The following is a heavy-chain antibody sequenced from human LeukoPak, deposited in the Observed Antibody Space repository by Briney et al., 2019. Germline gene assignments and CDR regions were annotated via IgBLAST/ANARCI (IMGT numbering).Heavy chain of an antibody. V-gene: IGHV1-18*01. CDR2: ISAYNGNT. CDR1: GYTFTSYG. J-gene: IGHJ5*02. D-gene: IGHD3-3*01. Sequence: ASVKVSCKASGYTFTSYGISRVRQAPGQGLEWMGWISAYNGNTNYAQKLQGRVTMTTDTSTSTDYMELRSLRSDDTAVYYCARVPGTYYDFWTRYSWFDPWGQGTLVTVSS. CDR3: ARVPGTYYDFWTRYSWFDP.